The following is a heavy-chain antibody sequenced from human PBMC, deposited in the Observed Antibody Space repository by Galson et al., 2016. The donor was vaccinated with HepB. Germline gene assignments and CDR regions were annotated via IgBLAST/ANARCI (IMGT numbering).Heavy chain of an antibody. CDR2: ITGGGDST. V-gene: IGHV3-23*01. J-gene: IGHJ3*01. D-gene: IGHD6-19*01. Sequence: SLRLSCAASGFTFSNYAMTWVRQPPGKGLEWVSAITGGGDSTYYADSVKGRFTISRDNSKNTLYLQMNSLRAEDTAVYYCTKRDNSGWYLDDAFDVWGQGTMVTVAS. CDR3: TKRDNSGWYLDDAFDV. CDR1: GFTFSNYA.